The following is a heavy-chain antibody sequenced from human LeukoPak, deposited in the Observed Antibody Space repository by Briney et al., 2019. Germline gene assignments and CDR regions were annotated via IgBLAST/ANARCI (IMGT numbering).Heavy chain of an antibody. CDR1: GCTCSSYG. D-gene: IGHD5-18*01. CDR3: AKDERGYSYGLIDY. CDR2: IWYDGSNK. V-gene: IGHV3-33*06. J-gene: IGHJ4*02. Sequence: PGGSLRLSCAASGCTCSSYGMHWVRQAPGKGLEWVAVIWYDGSNKYYADSVKGRFTISRDNSKNTLYLQMNSLRAEDTAVYYCAKDERGYSYGLIDYWGQGTLVTVSS.